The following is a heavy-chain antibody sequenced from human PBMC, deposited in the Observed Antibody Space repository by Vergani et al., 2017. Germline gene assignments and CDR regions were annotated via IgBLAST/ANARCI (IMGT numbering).Heavy chain of an antibody. Sequence: EVQLEQSGAAVKKPGESVEISCKGSGYSFSRNWIAWVRERPGQGLEWLGMIYPGNSETRNNPSFRGQVTMSVDKSISTAYLQWSSLKASDSAMYYCARVYCRGMXCAGTDYFYHIDVWGKGTTVTVS. V-gene: IGHV5-51*03. CDR1: GYSFSRNW. CDR3: ARVYCRGMXCAGTDYFYHIDV. J-gene: IGHJ6*03. D-gene: IGHD3/OR15-3a*01. CDR2: IYPGNSET.